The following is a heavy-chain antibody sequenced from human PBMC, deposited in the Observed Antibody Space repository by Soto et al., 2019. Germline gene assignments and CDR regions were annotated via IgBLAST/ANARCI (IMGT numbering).Heavy chain of an antibody. J-gene: IGHJ6*02. CDR1: GYTFTSHG. Sequence: HVQLVQSGAEVKKPGASVKVSCRASGYTFTSHGINWVRQAPGQGLEWMGWISGYNGNTNYAQKLQARVTMTTDTSTGTAYMELTSLTSDDTAVYYCAKCHPKGLYGMDVWGQGTTVTVSS. V-gene: IGHV1-18*04. CDR3: AKCHPKGLYGMDV. CDR2: ISGYNGNT.